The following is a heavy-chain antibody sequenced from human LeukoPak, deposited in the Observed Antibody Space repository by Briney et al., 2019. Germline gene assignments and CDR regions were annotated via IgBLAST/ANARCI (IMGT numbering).Heavy chain of an antibody. J-gene: IGHJ4*02. V-gene: IGHV4-34*01. Sequence: SETLSLTCTVSGGSISSYYWSWIRQPPGKGLEWIGEINHSGSTNYNPSLKSRVTISVDTSKNQFSLKLSSVTAADTAVYYCARGRGSESERWLQFAAGDFDYWGQGTLVTVSS. D-gene: IGHD5-24*01. CDR2: INHSGST. CDR1: GGSISSYY. CDR3: ARGRGSESERWLQFAAGDFDY.